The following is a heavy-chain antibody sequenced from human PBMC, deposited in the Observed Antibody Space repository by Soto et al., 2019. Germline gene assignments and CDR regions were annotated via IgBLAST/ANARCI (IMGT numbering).Heavy chain of an antibody. CDR1: GYTFTSYY. V-gene: IGHV1-46*03. D-gene: IGHD6-13*01. J-gene: IGHJ3*02. Sequence: ASVKVSCKASGYTFTSYYMHWVRQAPGQGLEWMGTINPSGGSTSYAQKFQGRVTMTRDTSTSTVYMELSSLRSEDTAVYYCASAKYSSSWDPGAFDIWGQGTMVTVSS. CDR2: INPSGGST. CDR3: ASAKYSSSWDPGAFDI.